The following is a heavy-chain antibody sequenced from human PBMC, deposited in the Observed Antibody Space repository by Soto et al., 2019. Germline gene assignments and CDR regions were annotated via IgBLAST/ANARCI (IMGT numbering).Heavy chain of an antibody. Sequence: PSETLSLTCTVSGDSISTDYWSWIRQSPGKGLKWIGFIYYGGSTNYNPSLKSRVTISVDTPKNQFSLKLSSVTAADTAVYYCAKNWNWGSLVHWGQGTLVTVSS. D-gene: IGHD7-27*01. CDR2: IYYGGST. CDR1: GDSISTDY. J-gene: IGHJ4*02. V-gene: IGHV4-59*08. CDR3: AKNWNWGSLVH.